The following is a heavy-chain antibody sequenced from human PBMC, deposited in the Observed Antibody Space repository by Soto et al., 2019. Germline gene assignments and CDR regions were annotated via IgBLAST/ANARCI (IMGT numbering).Heavy chain of an antibody. J-gene: IGHJ4*02. Sequence: QVQLVQSGAEVKKPGASVKVSCEASGYTFTSYGINWVRQAPGQGLEWMGWISAYNGNTNYAQKFQGRVTVTTDTSTKIAYIELRRLRADDPAVYFFARDTSGYSDYWGQGTLVTVSS. CDR1: GYTFTSYG. V-gene: IGHV1-18*01. CDR2: ISAYNGNT. D-gene: IGHD3-22*01. CDR3: ARDTSGYSDY.